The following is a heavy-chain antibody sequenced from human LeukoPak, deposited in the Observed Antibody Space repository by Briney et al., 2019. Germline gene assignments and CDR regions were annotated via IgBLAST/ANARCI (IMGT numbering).Heavy chain of an antibody. J-gene: IGHJ4*02. CDR2: IIPLFDTK. D-gene: IGHD3-10*01. CDR3: VASFGSGIPVYLDY. V-gene: IGHV1-69*01. CDR1: GGILSSYA. Sequence: ASVKVSCKASGGILSSYAISWVRQAPGLGLEWVGGIIPLFDTKNYAQKFQGRVTFTADESTSVVYMDLTSLRSEDTALYYCVASFGSGIPVYLDYWGQGTLVTVAS.